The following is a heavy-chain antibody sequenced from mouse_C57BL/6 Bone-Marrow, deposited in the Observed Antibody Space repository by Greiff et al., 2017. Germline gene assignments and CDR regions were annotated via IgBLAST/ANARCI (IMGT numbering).Heavy chain of an antibody. J-gene: IGHJ1*03. CDR1: GFSLTSYG. CDR3: ARPPLITTVVAHWYFDV. V-gene: IGHV2-2*01. D-gene: IGHD1-1*01. Sequence: VQVVESGPGLVQPSQSLSITCTVSGFSLTSYGVHWVRQSPGKGLEWLGVIWSGGSTDYNAAFISRLSISKDNSKSQVFFKMNSLQADDTAIYYCARPPLITTVVAHWYFDVWGTGTTVTVSS. CDR2: IWSGGST.